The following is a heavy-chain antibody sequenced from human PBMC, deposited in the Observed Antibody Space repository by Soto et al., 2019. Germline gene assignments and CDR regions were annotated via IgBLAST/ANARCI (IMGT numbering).Heavy chain of an antibody. Sequence: EVQLVDSGGGLVKPGGSLRLSCAASGFTFSNAWMSWVRQAPGKGLEWVGRIKSKTDGGTTDYAAPVKGRFTISRDDSKNTLYLQMNSLKTEDTAVYYCTTGVSSGYDFDYWGQGTLVTVSS. V-gene: IGHV3-15*01. J-gene: IGHJ4*02. D-gene: IGHD5-12*01. CDR3: TTGVSSGYDFDY. CDR2: IKSKTDGGTT. CDR1: GFTFSNAW.